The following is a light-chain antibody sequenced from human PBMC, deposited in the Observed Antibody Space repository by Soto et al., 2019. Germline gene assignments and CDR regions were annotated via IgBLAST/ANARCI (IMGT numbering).Light chain of an antibody. CDR1: SSNIGAGHD. Sequence: QSVLTQPPSVSGAPGQRVTISCAGSSSNIGAGHDVHWYQQLPGTAPKLLIYGNSNRPSGVPDRFSGSKSGTSGSLAITGLQAEDEADYYCQSYHSSLSAVVFGGGIQLTVL. J-gene: IGLJ2*01. CDR3: QSYHSSLSAVV. V-gene: IGLV1-40*01. CDR2: GNS.